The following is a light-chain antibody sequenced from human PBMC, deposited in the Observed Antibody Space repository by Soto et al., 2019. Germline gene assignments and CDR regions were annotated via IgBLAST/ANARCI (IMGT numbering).Light chain of an antibody. CDR2: GNS. Sequence: QTVVTQPPSVSGAPGQRVTISCTGSSSNIGAGYDVHWYQQLPGTAPKLLIYGNSNRPSGVPDRFSGSKSGTSASLAITGLQAEDDAYYYCHSYDSSLSVVFGGGTKLTVL. CDR3: HSYDSSLSVV. V-gene: IGLV1-40*01. CDR1: SSNIGAGYD. J-gene: IGLJ2*01.